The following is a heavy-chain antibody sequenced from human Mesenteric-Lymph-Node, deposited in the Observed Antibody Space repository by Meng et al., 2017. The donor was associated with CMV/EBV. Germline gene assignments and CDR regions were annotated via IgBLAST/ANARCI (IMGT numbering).Heavy chain of an antibody. CDR1: GFTFSSYA. J-gene: IGHJ5*02. CDR2: ISYDGSNK. Sequence: GESLKISCAASGFTFSSYAMHWVRQAPGKGLEWVAVISYDGSNKYYADSVKGRFIISKDNSKNTLYLQMNSLRAEDTAVYSCARDRAAARFVSGQTFDPWGHGTLVTSPQ. CDR3: ARDRAAARFVSGQTFDP. V-gene: IGHV3-30-3*01. D-gene: IGHD6-6*01.